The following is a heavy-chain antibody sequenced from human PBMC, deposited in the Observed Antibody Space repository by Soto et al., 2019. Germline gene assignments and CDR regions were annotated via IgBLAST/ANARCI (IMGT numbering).Heavy chain of an antibody. CDR1: GFTFSSYA. J-gene: IGHJ4*02. D-gene: IGHD6-13*01. Sequence: EVHLLESGGGLVQPGGSLRLSCAASGFTFSSYAMSWVRQAPGKGLEWVSTISSSGGSTYYADSVKGRFTISRDNYKNTLYLQMNSLRAEDTAVYYCAKLGSSSWTARLGYFDYWGQGTLVTVSS. CDR2: ISSSGGST. V-gene: IGHV3-23*01. CDR3: AKLGSSSWTARLGYFDY.